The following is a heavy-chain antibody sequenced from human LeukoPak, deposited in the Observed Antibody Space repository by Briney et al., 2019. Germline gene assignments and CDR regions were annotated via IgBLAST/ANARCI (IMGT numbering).Heavy chain of an antibody. Sequence: SETLSLTCTVSTASISSSSYFWGWIRQPPGKGLEWIGTIYYSGSAYYNPSLKSRVTISVDTSKKQFSLKLTSVAAADTAVYYCARDPFNYYDSSGLDYWGQGTLVTVSS. D-gene: IGHD3-22*01. CDR2: IYYSGSA. CDR3: ARDPFNYYDSSGLDY. CDR1: TASISSSSYF. V-gene: IGHV4-39*01. J-gene: IGHJ4*02.